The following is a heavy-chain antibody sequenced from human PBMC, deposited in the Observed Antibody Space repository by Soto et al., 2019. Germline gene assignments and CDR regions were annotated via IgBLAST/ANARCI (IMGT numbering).Heavy chain of an antibody. V-gene: IGHV1-69*01. CDR1: GGSVNSHA. D-gene: IGHD4-17*01. J-gene: IGHJ3*02. CDR3: ARSRNVAEFNDYGGNYHGFDI. CDR2: IIPMFGTP. Sequence: QVQLEQSGAEVKKAGSSVKVSCKAFGGSVNSHAISWVRQAPGQGLEWMGGIIPMFGTPTYAQKFQAGVTISAEESTSTVYMDLSSLRSEDTAVYYCARSRNVAEFNDYGGNYHGFDIWGQATMVTVSS.